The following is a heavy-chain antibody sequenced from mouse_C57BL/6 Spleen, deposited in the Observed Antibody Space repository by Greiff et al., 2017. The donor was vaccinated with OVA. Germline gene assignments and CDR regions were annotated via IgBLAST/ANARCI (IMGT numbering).Heavy chain of an antibody. Sequence: EVQRVESGPGLVKPSQSLSLTCSVTGYSITSGYYWNWIRQFPGNKLEWMGYISYDGSNNYNPSLKNRISITRDTSKNQFFLKLNSVTTEDTATYYCARGGLGGTGAMDYWGQGTSVTVSS. CDR2: ISYDGSN. CDR1: GYSITSGYY. CDR3: ARGGLGGTGAMDY. D-gene: IGHD4-1*01. V-gene: IGHV3-6*01. J-gene: IGHJ4*01.